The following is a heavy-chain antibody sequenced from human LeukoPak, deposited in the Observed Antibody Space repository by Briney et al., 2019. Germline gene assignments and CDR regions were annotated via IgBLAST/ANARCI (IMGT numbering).Heavy chain of an antibody. CDR2: IIPIFGTA. V-gene: IGHV1-69*13. CDR3: ASPMDQSLYYYYYYGMDV. Sequence: SVTVSCKASGGTFSSYAISWVRQAPGQGLEWMGGIIPIFGTANYAQKFQGRVTITADESTSTAYMELSSLRSEDTAVYYCASPMDQSLYYYYYYGMDVWGQGTTVTVSS. CDR1: GGTFSSYA. D-gene: IGHD3-10*01. J-gene: IGHJ6*02.